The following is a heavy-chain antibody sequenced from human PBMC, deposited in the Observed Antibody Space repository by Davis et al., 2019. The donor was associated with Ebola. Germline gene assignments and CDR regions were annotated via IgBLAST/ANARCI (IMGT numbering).Heavy chain of an antibody. D-gene: IGHD4-17*01. CDR1: GFTFSSYW. V-gene: IGHV3-74*01. Sequence: PGGSLRLSCAASGFTFSSYWMHWVRQAPGKGLVWVSRINSDGSSTSYADSVKGRFTISRDNAKNTLYLQMNSLRAEDTAVYYCARENGDYGHYYFDYWGQGTLVTVSS. J-gene: IGHJ4*02. CDR3: ARENGDYGHYYFDY. CDR2: INSDGSST.